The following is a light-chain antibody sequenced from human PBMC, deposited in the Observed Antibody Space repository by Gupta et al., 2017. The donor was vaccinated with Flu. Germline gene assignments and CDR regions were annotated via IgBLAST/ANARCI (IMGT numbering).Light chain of an antibody. CDR3: ERLRYN. Sequence: DIQMTQSRHTLSASVGHRVSLTCRASQSINDWLAWYQQKPGKVPKLLIFKASILESGVPSRFSGSTYVTEFTLTLSSLQPDDFATQYCERLRYNFGQGTKLEIK. CDR2: KAS. V-gene: IGKV1-5*03. J-gene: IGKJ2*01. CDR1: QSINDW.